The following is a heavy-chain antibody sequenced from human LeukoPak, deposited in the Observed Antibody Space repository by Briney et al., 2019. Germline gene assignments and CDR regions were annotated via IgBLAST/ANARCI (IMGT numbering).Heavy chain of an antibody. Sequence: SETLSLTCTVSGGSISSSSYYWGWIRQPPGKGLEWIGSIYYSGSTYYNPSLKSRVTISVDTSKNQFSLKLSSVTAADTAVYYCARLLYGDGIDCWGQGTLVTVSS. D-gene: IGHD4-17*01. V-gene: IGHV4-39*01. CDR3: ARLLYGDGIDC. CDR2: IYYSGST. J-gene: IGHJ4*02. CDR1: GGSISSSSYY.